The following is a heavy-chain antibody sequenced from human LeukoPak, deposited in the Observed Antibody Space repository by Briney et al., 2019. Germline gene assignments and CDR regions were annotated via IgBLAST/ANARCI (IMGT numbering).Heavy chain of an antibody. CDR3: ARRRITGSFDI. V-gene: IGHV4-4*09. Sequence: SETLSLTCTVSGGSISSYYWSWIRQPPGKGLEWIGYIYTSGRTNYNPSLKSRVTISVDTSKNQFSLKLSSVTAADTAVYYCARRRITGSFDIWGQGTMVTVSS. CDR2: IYTSGRT. J-gene: IGHJ3*02. CDR1: GGSISSYY. D-gene: IGHD1-20*01.